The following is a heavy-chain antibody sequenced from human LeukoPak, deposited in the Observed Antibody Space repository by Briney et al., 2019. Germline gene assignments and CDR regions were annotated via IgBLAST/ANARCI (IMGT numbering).Heavy chain of an antibody. Sequence: SETLSLTCTVSGGSISSYYWSWIRQPAGKGLEWIGRIYTSGSTNYHPSLKSRVTMSVDTSKNQFSLKLSSVTAADTAVYYCARGVVVVPAAIRSNWFDPWGQGTLVTVSS. CDR1: GGSISSYY. J-gene: IGHJ5*02. CDR3: ARGVVVVPAAIRSNWFDP. V-gene: IGHV4-4*07. CDR2: IYTSGST. D-gene: IGHD2-2*02.